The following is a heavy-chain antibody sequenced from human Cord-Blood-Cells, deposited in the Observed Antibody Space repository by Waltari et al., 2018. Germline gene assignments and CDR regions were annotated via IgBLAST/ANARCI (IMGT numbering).Heavy chain of an antibody. CDR2: IYYSGRT. J-gene: IGHJ4*02. CDR3: ARASPGYSSSWYVDY. CDR1: GGSISSSSYY. D-gene: IGHD6-13*01. V-gene: IGHV4-39*01. Sequence: QLQLQESGPGLVKPSETLSLTCPVSGGSISSSSYYWGWIRQPPGKGLEWIGSIYYSGRTYSNPSRKRRVTISVDTSKNQFSLQLSSVTAADTAVYYCARASPGYSSSWYVDYWGQGTLVTVSS.